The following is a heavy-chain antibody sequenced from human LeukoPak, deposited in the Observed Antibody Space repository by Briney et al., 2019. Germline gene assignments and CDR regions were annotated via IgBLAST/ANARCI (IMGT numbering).Heavy chain of an antibody. CDR1: GFTFSSYS. J-gene: IGHJ4*02. CDR3: ATRPASETYFGVFDF. CDR2: ISSSSSYI. V-gene: IGHV3-21*04. D-gene: IGHD1-26*01. Sequence: KSGGSLRLSCAASGFTFSSYSMNWVRQAPGKGLEWVSSISSSSSYIYYADSVKGRFTISRDNSKNTLYLQMNSLRAEDAALYYCATRPASETYFGVFDFWGQGTLVTVSS.